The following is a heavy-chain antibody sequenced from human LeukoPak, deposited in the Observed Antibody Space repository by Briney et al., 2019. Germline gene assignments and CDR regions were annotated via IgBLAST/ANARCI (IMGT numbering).Heavy chain of an antibody. V-gene: IGHV1-2*02. J-gene: IGHJ4*02. D-gene: IGHD3-10*01. CDR2: INPNSGDT. CDR1: GYTFTGYY. CDR3: ARGRLVRGVIIGYYFDY. Sequence: ASVKVSCKASGYTFTGYYMHWVRQAPGQGLGWMGWINPNSGDTNYAQKFQGRVTMIRDTSISTAYMELSRLRSDDTAVYYCARGRLVRGVIIGYYFDYWGQGTLVTVSS.